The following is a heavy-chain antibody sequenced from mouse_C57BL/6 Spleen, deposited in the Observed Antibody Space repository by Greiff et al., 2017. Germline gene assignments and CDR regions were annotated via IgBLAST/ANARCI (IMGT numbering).Heavy chain of an antibody. J-gene: IGHJ2*01. V-gene: IGHV5-17*01. D-gene: IGHD1-1*01. Sequence: EVKLVESGGGLVKPGGSLKLSCAASGFTFSDYGMHWVRQAPEKGLEWVAYISSGSSTIYYADTVKGRFTISRDNAKNTLFLQMTNLRSEDTAMYYCARPLRGYSFDDWGQGTTHTVSS. CDR1: GFTFSDYG. CDR3: ARPLRGYSFDD. CDR2: ISSGSSTI.